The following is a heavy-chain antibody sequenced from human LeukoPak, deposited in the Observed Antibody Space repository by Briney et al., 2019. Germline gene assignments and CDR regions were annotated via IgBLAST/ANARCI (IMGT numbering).Heavy chain of an antibody. D-gene: IGHD3-10*01. J-gene: IGHJ4*02. CDR2: IYHSGST. CDR3: ARYALWFGERYFDY. V-gene: IGHV4-4*02. Sequence: SETLSLTCAVSGGSISSSNWWSWVRQPPGKGLEWIGEIYHSGSTNYNPSLKSRVTISVDTSKNQFSLKLSSVTAADTAVYYCARYALWFGERYFDYWGQGALVTVSS. CDR1: GGSISSSNW.